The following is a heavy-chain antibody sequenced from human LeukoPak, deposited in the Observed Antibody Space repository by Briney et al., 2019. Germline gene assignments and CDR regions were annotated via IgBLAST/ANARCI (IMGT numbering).Heavy chain of an antibody. CDR3: GREGGVGATSFDAFDI. D-gene: IGHD1-26*01. CDR2: ISAYNGNT. V-gene: IGHV1-18*01. CDR1: GYTFTSYG. J-gene: IGHJ3*02. Sequence: ASVKVSCKASGYTFTSYGISWVRQAPGQGLEWMGWISAYNGNTNYAQKLQGRVTMTTDTSTSTAYMELRSLRSDDTAVYYCGREGGVGATSFDAFDIWGQGTMVTVSS.